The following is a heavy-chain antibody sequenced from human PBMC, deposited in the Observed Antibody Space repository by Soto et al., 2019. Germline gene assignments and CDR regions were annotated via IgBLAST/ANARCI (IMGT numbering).Heavy chain of an antibody. V-gene: IGHV2-5*02. CDR2: IYWDDDK. CDR3: ARLYYDILTGYYWYYFDY. CDR1: GFSLSTSGVG. D-gene: IGHD3-9*01. Sequence: QITLKESGPTLVKPTQTLTLTCTFSGFSLSTSGVGVGWIRQPPGKALEWLALIYWDDDKRYSPSLKSRLTITKDTSKNQVVLTMTYMDPVDTATYYCARLYYDILTGYYWYYFDYWGQGTLVTVSS. J-gene: IGHJ4*02.